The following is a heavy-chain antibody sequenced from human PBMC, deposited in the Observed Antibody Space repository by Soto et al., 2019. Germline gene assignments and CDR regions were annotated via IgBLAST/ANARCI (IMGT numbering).Heavy chain of an antibody. CDR2: INHSGST. CDR3: ARGTILAPDPTLWFGESIYYYYYYMDV. Sequence: PSETLSLTCAVYGGSFSGYYWSWIRQPPGKGLEWIGEINHSGSTNYNPSLKSRVTISVDTSKNQFSLKLSSVTAADTAVYYCARGTILAPDPTLWFGESIYYYYYYMDVWGKGTAVTVSS. V-gene: IGHV4-34*01. CDR1: GGSFSGYY. J-gene: IGHJ6*03. D-gene: IGHD3-10*01.